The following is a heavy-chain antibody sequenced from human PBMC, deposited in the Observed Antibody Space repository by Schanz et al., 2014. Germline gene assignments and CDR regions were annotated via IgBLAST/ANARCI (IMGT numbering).Heavy chain of an antibody. Sequence: QVQLVQSGAEVKKPGASVKVSCQASGYTFAGHAVHWVRQAPGQGPELMGWINAHTGNTQYAQKFQGRVNMTRDTVTTTVHLELTRLRTDDTAIYYCARVHIATYHYNSPGAFDIWGRGTRVTVSS. CDR3: ARVHIATYHYNSPGAFDI. V-gene: IGHV1-3*01. CDR2: INAHTGNT. D-gene: IGHD3-10*01. CDR1: GYTFAGHA. J-gene: IGHJ3*02.